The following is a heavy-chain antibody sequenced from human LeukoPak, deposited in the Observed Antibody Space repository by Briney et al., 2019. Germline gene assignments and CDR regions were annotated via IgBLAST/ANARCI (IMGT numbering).Heavy chain of an antibody. CDR1: GFTFYNYR. CDR2: VNADGGNT. V-gene: IGHV3-23*01. J-gene: IGHJ4*02. CDR3: TKRVKYGGTWDHFAD. D-gene: IGHD1-26*01. Sequence: TGGSLRLSCAASGFTFYNYRMSWVRQAPGKGLEWVSTVNADGGNTYYADSVKGRFTIPRDNSKSTLILQMNSLRVEDTALNYCTKRVKYGGTWDHFADWGQGTLVTVSS.